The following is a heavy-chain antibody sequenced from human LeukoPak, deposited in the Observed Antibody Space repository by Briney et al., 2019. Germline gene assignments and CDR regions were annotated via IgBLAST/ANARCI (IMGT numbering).Heavy chain of an antibody. J-gene: IGHJ4*02. CDR1: GYTFTSYD. CDR3: ARSPHDAAMVDY. V-gene: IGHV1-8*01. CDR2: MNPNSGNT. D-gene: IGHD5-18*01. Sequence: ASVKVSCKASGYTFTSYDINWVRQATGQGLEWMGWMNPNSGNTGYAQKFQGRVTMTRNTSISTAYMELSSLRSEDTAVYYCARSPHDAAMVDYWGQGTLVTVSS.